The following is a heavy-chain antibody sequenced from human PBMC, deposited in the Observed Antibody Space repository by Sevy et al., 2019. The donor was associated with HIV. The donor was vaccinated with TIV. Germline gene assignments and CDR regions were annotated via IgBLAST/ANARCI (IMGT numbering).Heavy chain of an antibody. D-gene: IGHD2-15*01. J-gene: IGHJ3*02. V-gene: IGHV3-74*01. CDR1: GFTFSSYW. CDR2: INSDGSST. Sequence: GGSLRLSCAASGFTFSSYWMHWVRQAPGKGLVWVSRINSDGSSTSYADSVKGRFTISRDNAKNTLYLQMNSLRADDTAVYYCARDRGYCSGGSCYWADAFDIWGQGTMVTVSS. CDR3: ARDRGYCSGGSCYWADAFDI.